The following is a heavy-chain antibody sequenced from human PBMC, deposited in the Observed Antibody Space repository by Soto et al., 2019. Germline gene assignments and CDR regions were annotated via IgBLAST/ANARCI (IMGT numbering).Heavy chain of an antibody. V-gene: IGHV3-23*01. Sequence: GGSLRLSCAASGFTFSSYAMSWVRQAPGKGLEWVSAISGSGNSTYYADSVKGRFTISRDNSKNTLYLQMNSLRAEDTAVYYCVKVAFMGVTADFDYWGQGTLVTVSS. D-gene: IGHD2-21*02. CDR3: VKVAFMGVTADFDY. CDR1: GFTFSSYA. J-gene: IGHJ4*02. CDR2: ISGSGNST.